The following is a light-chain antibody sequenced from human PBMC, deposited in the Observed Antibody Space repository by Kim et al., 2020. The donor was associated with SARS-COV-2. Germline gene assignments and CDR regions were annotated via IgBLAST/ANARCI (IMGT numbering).Light chain of an antibody. CDR1: QTVLYNSNNKNY. CDR2: WAS. CDR3: QQYYSTPPS. V-gene: IGKV4-1*01. J-gene: IGKJ2*03. Sequence: APLDCKSSQTVLYNSNNKNYLAWYQQKPGQAPKLLIYWASIRESGVSDRFSGSGSETDFTLTISSLQAEDVAVYYCQQYYSTPPSFGQGTKLEI.